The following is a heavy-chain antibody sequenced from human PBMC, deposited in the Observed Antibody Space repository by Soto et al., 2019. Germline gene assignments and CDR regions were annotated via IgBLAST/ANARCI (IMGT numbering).Heavy chain of an antibody. D-gene: IGHD3-22*01. V-gene: IGHV3-15*01. CDR3: TTDLVEDGFLGYFYYFDY. CDR1: GFTFSNAW. CDR2: IKSKTDGGTT. J-gene: IGHJ4*02. Sequence: GGSLRLSCAASGFTFSNAWMSWVRQAPGKGLEWVGRIKSKTDGGTTDYAAPVKGRFTISRDDSKNTLYLQMNSLKTEDTAVYYCTTDLVEDGFLGYFYYFDYWGQGTLVTVSS.